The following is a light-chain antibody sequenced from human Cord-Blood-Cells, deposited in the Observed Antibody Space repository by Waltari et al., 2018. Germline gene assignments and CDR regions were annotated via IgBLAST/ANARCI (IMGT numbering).Light chain of an antibody. CDR2: KAS. Sequence: DIQMTQSPSPLSASVGDRVTITCRASQSISSWLAWYQQKPGKAPKLLIYKASSLESGVPSRFSGSGSGTEFTLTISSLQPDDFATYYCQQYNSYSLISFGQGTRLEIK. J-gene: IGKJ5*01. CDR1: QSISSW. CDR3: QQYNSYSLIS. V-gene: IGKV1-5*03.